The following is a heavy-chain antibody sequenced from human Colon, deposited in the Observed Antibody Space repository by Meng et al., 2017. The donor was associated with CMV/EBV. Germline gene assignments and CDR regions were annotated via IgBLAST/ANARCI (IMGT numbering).Heavy chain of an antibody. V-gene: IGHV1-2*02. CDR1: GYPFSDYY. CDR3: VRSSGWSLFDY. CDR2: IRSDGSAT. D-gene: IGHD6-19*01. Sequence: QVQLMQSGAGGKAPGTSGKVSCKTAGYPFSDYYMHWVRQAPGQGLEWMGWIRSDGSATNYAQKFRGRVTMTRDASVSTAYMELSGLTSDDTAVYFCVRSSGWSLFDYWGPGALVTVSS. J-gene: IGHJ4*02.